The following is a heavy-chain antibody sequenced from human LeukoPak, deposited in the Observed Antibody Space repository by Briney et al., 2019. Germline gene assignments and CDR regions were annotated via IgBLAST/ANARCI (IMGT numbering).Heavy chain of an antibody. J-gene: IGHJ6*02. CDR2: IYYSGST. Sequence: SETLSLTCTVSDGSISSSSYFWGWIRQPPGMRLEWVGNIYYSGSTFYNPSLKSRVTISVDTSKNQFSLKLSSVTAADTAVYYCSRSVTTSYYYGMDVWGQGTTVTVSS. CDR1: DGSISSSSYF. D-gene: IGHD3-3*01. CDR3: SRSVTTSYYYGMDV. V-gene: IGHV4-39*01.